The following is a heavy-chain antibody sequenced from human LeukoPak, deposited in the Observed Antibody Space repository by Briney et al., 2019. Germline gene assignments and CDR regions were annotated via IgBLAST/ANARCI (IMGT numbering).Heavy chain of an antibody. D-gene: IGHD5-12*01. Sequence: GGSLRLSCAASGFTFSSYGMHWVRQAPGKGLEWVAVISYDGSNKYYADSVKGRFTISRDNSENTLYLQMNSLRAEDTAVYYCAKDRLRGYSGYEAGNWFDPWGQGTLVTVSS. CDR1: GFTFSSYG. CDR2: ISYDGSNK. J-gene: IGHJ5*02. CDR3: AKDRLRGYSGYEAGNWFDP. V-gene: IGHV3-30*18.